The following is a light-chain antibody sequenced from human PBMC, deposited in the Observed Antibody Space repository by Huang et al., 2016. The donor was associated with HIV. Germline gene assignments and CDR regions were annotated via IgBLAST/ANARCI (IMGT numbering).Light chain of an antibody. CDR2: DAS. J-gene: IGKJ3*01. CDR1: QSVRSN. V-gene: IGKV3-15*01. CDR3: QQYDNWPPFT. Sequence: EIVMTQSPGTLSVSPGERATLSCRASQSVRSNLAWYQQKPGQAPRLLIYDASTRATGVPARFSGSGSGTQFTLSISSLQSEDFAVHYCQQYDNWPPFTFGPGTKVDIK.